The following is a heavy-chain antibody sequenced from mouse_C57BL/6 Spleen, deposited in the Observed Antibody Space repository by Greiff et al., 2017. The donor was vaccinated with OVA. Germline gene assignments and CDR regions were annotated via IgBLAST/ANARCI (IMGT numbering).Heavy chain of an antibody. D-gene: IGHD3-2*02. V-gene: IGHV1-39*01. CDR2: INPNYGTT. Sequence: EVQLQQSGPELVKPGASVKISCKASGYSFTDYNMNWVKQSNGKSLEWIGVINPNYGTTSYNQKFKGKATLTVDQSSSTAYMQLNSLTSEDSAVYDCARSRQLRLPVYCDYWGQGTTLTVSS. CDR1: GYSFTDYN. CDR3: ARSRQLRLPVYCDY. J-gene: IGHJ2*01.